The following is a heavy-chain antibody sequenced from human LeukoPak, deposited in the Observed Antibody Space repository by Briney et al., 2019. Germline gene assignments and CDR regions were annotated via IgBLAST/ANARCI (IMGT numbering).Heavy chain of an antibody. CDR3: ARGGGSGSYYQRELDY. J-gene: IGHJ4*02. V-gene: IGHV3-7*01. CDR2: IKEDGSEK. Sequence: GGSLRLSCAASGITFSNSWMCWVRQAPGKGLEWVANIKEDGSEKYYVNSVKGRFTISRDNAKNSLYLQMNSLRAEDTAVYYCARGGGSGSYYQRELDYWGQGTLATVSS. D-gene: IGHD3-10*01. CDR1: GITFSNSW.